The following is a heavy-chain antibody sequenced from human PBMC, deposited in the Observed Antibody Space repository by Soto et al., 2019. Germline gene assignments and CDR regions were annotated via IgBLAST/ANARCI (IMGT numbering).Heavy chain of an antibody. CDR1: GYTFTSYG. V-gene: IGHV1-18*04. CDR3: ARDPRTGTTHPSPIDY. CDR2: ISAYNGNT. J-gene: IGHJ4*02. Sequence: ASVQVSCKASGYTFTSYGISWVRQAPGQGLEWMGWISAYNGNTNYAQKLQGRVTMTTDTSTSTAYMELRSLRSDDTAVYYCARDPRTGTTHPSPIDYWGQGTLVTVSS. D-gene: IGHD1-1*01.